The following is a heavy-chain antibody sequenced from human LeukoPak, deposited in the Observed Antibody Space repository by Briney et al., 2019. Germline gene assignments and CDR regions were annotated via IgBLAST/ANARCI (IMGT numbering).Heavy chain of an antibody. J-gene: IGHJ4*02. Sequence: PSETLSLTCTVSGGSISSGGYYWSWIRQHPGKGLEWIGYIYCSGSTYYNPSLKSRVTISVDTSKNQFSLKLSSVTAADTAVYYCARGSRRSYFSDYWGQGTLVTVSS. D-gene: IGHD1-26*01. CDR1: GGSISSGGYY. CDR3: ARGSRRSYFSDY. CDR2: IYCSGST. V-gene: IGHV4-31*03.